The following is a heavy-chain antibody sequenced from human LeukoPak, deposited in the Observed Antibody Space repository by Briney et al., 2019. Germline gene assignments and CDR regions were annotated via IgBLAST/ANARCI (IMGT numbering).Heavy chain of an antibody. Sequence: SETLSLTCTVSGGSISSYYWSWLRQPPGKGVEWIGYIYYSGSTNYNPSLKSRVTISVDTSTNQFSLKLSSVTAADTAVYYCAGLAFSSSSWFDPWGQGTLVTVSS. D-gene: IGHD6-6*01. CDR3: AGLAFSSSSWFDP. CDR1: GGSISSYY. CDR2: IYYSGST. J-gene: IGHJ5*02. V-gene: IGHV4-59*01.